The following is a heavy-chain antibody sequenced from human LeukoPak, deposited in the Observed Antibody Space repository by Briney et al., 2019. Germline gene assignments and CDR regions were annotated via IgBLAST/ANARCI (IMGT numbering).Heavy chain of an antibody. V-gene: IGHV3-30*03. Sequence: GRSLRLSCAASGFTFSSYGMHWVRQAPGKGLEWVAVIAYDGSNKKYADSVKGRFTISRDNSKNTLYLQMNSLRAEDTAVYYCARAGEILPGYRPYYLHYWGQGTLVTVSS. CDR1: GFTFSSYG. CDR2: IAYDGSNK. J-gene: IGHJ4*02. D-gene: IGHD3-9*01. CDR3: ARAGEILPGYRPYYLHY.